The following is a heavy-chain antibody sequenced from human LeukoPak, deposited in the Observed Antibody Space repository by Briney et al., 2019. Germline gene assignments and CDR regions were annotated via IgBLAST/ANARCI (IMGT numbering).Heavy chain of an antibody. J-gene: IGHJ4*02. Sequence: SETLSLTCAVHGGSFSGYYWSWIRQPPGKGLPWIGEINHSGSTNYNSSLKIRVTISVDTSKNQFSLKLSSVTAADTAVYYCARGVAAAGKWGQGTLVTVSS. CDR3: ARGVAAAGK. V-gene: IGHV4-34*01. CDR2: INHSGST. CDR1: GGSFSGYY. D-gene: IGHD6-13*01.